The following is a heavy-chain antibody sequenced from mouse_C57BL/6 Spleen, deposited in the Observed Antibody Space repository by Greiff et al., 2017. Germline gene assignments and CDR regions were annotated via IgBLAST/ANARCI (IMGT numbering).Heavy chain of an antibody. J-gene: IGHJ4*01. V-gene: IGHV5-4*01. CDR3: ARDITYARDD. Sequence: DVMLVESGGGLVKPGGSLKLSCAASGFTFSSYAMSWVRQTPVKRLEWVATISDGGSYTDYPDNVKGRFTISRDNAKNKLYLQMSHLKSEDTAMYYSARDITYARDDWGQGTSVTVSS. CDR2: ISDGGSYT. CDR1: GFTFSSYA.